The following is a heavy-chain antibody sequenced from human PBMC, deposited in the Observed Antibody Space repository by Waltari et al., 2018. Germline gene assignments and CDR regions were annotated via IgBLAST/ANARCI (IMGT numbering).Heavy chain of an antibody. CDR3: ARNPRVLDY. D-gene: IGHD3-10*01. J-gene: IGHJ4*02. CDR1: GFTFSNYH. Sequence: EVQLVESGGGLVQPGGSLRLSCAGSGFTFSNYHVTWVRQTQGQVLEWVSNINLDGSYTYYVDSVKGRFTVSRDNTKNSLYLQMNSLRPEDTAIYYCARNPRVLDYWGQGALVAVSS. CDR2: INLDGSYT. V-gene: IGHV3-7*01.